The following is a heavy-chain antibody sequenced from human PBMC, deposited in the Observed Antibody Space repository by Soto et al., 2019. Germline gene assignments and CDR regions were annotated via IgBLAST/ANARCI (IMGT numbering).Heavy chain of an antibody. CDR1: GYTCSSYD. V-gene: IGHV1-8*01. J-gene: IGHJ6*02. D-gene: IGHD2-2*01. Sequence: ASVKVSCKASGYTCSSYDINCVRQATGQGLEWMGWMNPHSGKTGYAQKFQGRVTMTRNTSISTAYMELSSLRSEDTAVYYCARRIVPAAAGIGMDVWGQGTTVTVSS. CDR3: ARRIVPAAAGIGMDV. CDR2: MNPHSGKT.